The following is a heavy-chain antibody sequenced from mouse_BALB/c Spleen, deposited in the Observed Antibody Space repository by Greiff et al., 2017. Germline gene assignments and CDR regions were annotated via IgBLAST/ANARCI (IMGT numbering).Heavy chain of an antibody. V-gene: IGHV1S130*01. CDR1: GYTFTSSW. Sequence: QVQLQQSGSVLVRPGASVKLSCKASGYTFTSSWMHWAKQRPGQGLEWIGEIHPNSGNTNYNEKFKGKATLTVDTSSSTAYVDLSSLTSEDSAVYYCARGYDSAMDYWGQGTSVTVSS. D-gene: IGHD2-2*01. CDR2: IHPNSGNT. J-gene: IGHJ4*01. CDR3: ARGYDSAMDY.